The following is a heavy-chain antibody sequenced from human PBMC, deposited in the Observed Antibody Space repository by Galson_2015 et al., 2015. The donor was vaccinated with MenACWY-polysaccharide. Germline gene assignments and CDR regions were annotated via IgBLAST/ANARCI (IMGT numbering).Heavy chain of an antibody. CDR3: ARKFDY. CDR1: GASISRSDW. CDR2: ISHRGTT. V-gene: IGHV4-4*02. Sequence: SETLSLTCAVSGASISRSDWWTWVRQPPGKGLEWIGEISHRGTTNYNPSLKSQVTISVDKSKNQFSLKLNSVTAADTAVYYCARKFDYWGQGSLVTVPS. J-gene: IGHJ4*02.